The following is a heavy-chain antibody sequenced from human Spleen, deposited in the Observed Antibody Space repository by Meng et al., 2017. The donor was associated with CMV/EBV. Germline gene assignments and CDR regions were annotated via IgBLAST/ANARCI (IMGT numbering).Heavy chain of an antibody. CDR1: GFTFSTYT. CDR2: ISSSRSYI. Sequence: GGSLRLSCEASGFTFSTYTMHWVRQAPGKGLEWVSSISSSRSYIHYRDSVKGRFTISRDNAKTSVYLQMNNLRAEDTALYFCAKGDTGTSYEFWGQGTLVTVSS. CDR3: AKGDTGTSYEF. J-gene: IGHJ4*02. V-gene: IGHV3-21*01. D-gene: IGHD1-7*01.